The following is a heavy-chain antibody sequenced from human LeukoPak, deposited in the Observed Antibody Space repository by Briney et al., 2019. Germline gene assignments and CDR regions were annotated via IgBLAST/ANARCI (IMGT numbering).Heavy chain of an antibody. V-gene: IGHV1-2*02. Sequence: ASVKVSCKASGYSFIDYYIHWVRQAPGQEIEWMGWVNHKSGAPNVAQKFQGRVTMTLDTSITTAYMDVSSLRSDDTAVYYCARPTRSGGSGYESFDYWGQGTLVTVPS. D-gene: IGHD5-18*01. CDR2: VNHKSGAP. J-gene: IGHJ4*02. CDR1: GYSFIDYY. CDR3: ARPTRSGGSGYESFDY.